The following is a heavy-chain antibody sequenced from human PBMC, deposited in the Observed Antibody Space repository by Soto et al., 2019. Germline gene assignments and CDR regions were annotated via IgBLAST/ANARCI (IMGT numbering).Heavy chain of an antibody. Sequence: PSETLSLTCAASGGSISSGGYSWSWIRQPPGKGLEWIGYIYHSGSTYYNPSLKSRVTISVDRSKNQFSLKLSSVTAADTAVYYCAGRYSSSWSNWFDPWGQGTQVTVSS. CDR2: IYHSGST. J-gene: IGHJ5*02. D-gene: IGHD6-13*01. CDR1: GGSISSGGYS. CDR3: AGRYSSSWSNWFDP. V-gene: IGHV4-30-2*01.